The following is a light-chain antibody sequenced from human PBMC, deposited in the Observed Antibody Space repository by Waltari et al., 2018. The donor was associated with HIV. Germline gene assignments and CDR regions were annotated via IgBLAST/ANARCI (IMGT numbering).Light chain of an antibody. J-gene: IGLJ3*02. Sequence: QSALTQPASVSGSPGQPITISRPGTTSDVGGYNYVPWYQQHPGKAPKLMIYDVTNRPSGVSNRFSGSKSGNTASLTISGLQLEDEADYYCSSYTSSSTWVFGGGTKLTVL. CDR2: DVT. CDR3: SSYTSSSTWV. CDR1: TSDVGGYNY. V-gene: IGLV2-14*03.